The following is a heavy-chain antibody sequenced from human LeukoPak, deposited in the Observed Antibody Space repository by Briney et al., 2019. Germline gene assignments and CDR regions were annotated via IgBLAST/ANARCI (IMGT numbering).Heavy chain of an antibody. Sequence: ASVKVSCKASGGTFTNYGVTWVRQAPGQGLEWVGGFMSLLDTTVYAEKFQGRVTISTDVSTATVYMELRGLRFEDTALYYCARGYNNGFASNWFDPWGQGTLVIVSS. D-gene: IGHD5-18*01. V-gene: IGHV1-69*05. CDR1: GGTFTNYG. J-gene: IGHJ5*02. CDR2: FMSLLDTT. CDR3: ARGYNNGFASNWFDP.